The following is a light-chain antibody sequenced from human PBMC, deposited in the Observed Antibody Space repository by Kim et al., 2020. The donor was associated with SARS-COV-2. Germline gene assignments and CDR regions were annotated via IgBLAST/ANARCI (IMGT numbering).Light chain of an antibody. V-gene: IGLV6-57*04. J-gene: IGLJ3*02. CDR2: ESN. Sequence: NFMLTQPHSVSESPGKTVTISCTRSSGGIGSNYVQWYQQRPGSAPTTVIYESNQRPSGVPDRFSGSIDTSSNSASLTISGLKTEDEADYYSQSYDSTSHVFGGGTQLTVL. CDR1: SGGIGSNY. CDR3: QSYDSTSHV.